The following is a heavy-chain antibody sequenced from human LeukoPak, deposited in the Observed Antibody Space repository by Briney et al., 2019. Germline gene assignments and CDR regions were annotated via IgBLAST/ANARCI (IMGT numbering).Heavy chain of an antibody. Sequence: SVKVSCKASGGTFSSYAISWVRQAPGRGLEWMGGIIPIFGTANYAQKFQGRVTITTDESTSTAYMELSSLRSEDTAVYYCARSDYYDSSGYLGFFDYWGQGTLVTVSS. CDR1: GGTFSSYA. J-gene: IGHJ4*02. CDR3: ARSDYYDSSGYLGFFDY. D-gene: IGHD3-22*01. CDR2: IIPIFGTA. V-gene: IGHV1-69*05.